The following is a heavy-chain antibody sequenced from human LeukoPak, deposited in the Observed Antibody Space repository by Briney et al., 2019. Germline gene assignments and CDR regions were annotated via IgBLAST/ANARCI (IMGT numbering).Heavy chain of an antibody. Sequence: SETLSLTCTVSGGSISSSSYYWGWIRQPPGKGLEWIGSIYYSGSTYYNPSLKSRVTISVDTSKNQFSLKLSSVTAADTAVYYCARDESSSSSSDVWGQGTMVTVSS. J-gene: IGHJ3*01. CDR1: GGSISSSSYY. CDR3: ARDESSSSSSDV. V-gene: IGHV4-39*07. D-gene: IGHD6-13*01. CDR2: IYYSGST.